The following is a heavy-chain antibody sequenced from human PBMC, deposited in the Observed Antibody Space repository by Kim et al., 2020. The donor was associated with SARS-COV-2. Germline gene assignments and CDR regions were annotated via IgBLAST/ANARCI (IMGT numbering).Heavy chain of an antibody. CDR2: ITGGGAGT. D-gene: IGHD1-26*01. V-gene: IGHV3-23*01. CDR3: ATRPHGGSAGLY. Sequence: GGSLRLSCAASGFTLSSYAMAWVRQAPGKGLEWVSSITGGGAGTFYADSVTGRFTISRDNSKDTLYLQMNSLRADDTAVYYCATRPHGGSAGLYWGQGTLVTVAS. CDR1: GFTLSSYA. J-gene: IGHJ4*02.